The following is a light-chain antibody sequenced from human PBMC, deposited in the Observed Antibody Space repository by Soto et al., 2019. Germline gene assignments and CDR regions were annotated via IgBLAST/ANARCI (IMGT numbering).Light chain of an antibody. CDR2: DAS. J-gene: IGKJ4*01. CDR3: QHFST. Sequence: DIQMTQSPSTLSASVGDRVTITCRASQSISSWLAWYQQKPGKAPKLLTYDASSLESGVPSRFSGSGSGTEFTLTISSLQPDDFATYYCQHFSTFGGGTKVEIK. CDR1: QSISSW. V-gene: IGKV1-5*01.